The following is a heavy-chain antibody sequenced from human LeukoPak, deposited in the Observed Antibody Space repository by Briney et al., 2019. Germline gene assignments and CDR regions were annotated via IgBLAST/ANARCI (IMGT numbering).Heavy chain of an antibody. Sequence: PSETLSLTCAVYGGSFSGYYWSWIRQPPGKGLEWIGEINHSGSTNYNPSLKSRVTISVDTSKNQFSLKLSSVTAADTAVYYCARVVYMRGLLWFGELYDYWGQGTLVTVSS. CDR3: ARVVYMRGLLWFGELYDY. D-gene: IGHD3-10*01. J-gene: IGHJ4*02. V-gene: IGHV4-34*01. CDR2: INHSGST. CDR1: GGSFSGYY.